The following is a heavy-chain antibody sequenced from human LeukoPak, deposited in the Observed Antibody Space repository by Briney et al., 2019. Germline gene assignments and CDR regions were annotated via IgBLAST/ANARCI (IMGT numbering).Heavy chain of an antibody. D-gene: IGHD6-6*01. J-gene: IGHJ5*02. CDR3: ARRLYSSSSSWFDP. Sequence: PGGSLRLSCAASGFTFSSYAMHWVRQAPGKGLEWVAVISYDGSNKYYADSVKGRFTISRDNSKNTLYLQMNSLRAEDTAVYYCARRLYSSSSSWFDPWGQGTLVTVSS. CDR2: ISYDGSNK. CDR1: GFTFSSYA. V-gene: IGHV3-30-3*01.